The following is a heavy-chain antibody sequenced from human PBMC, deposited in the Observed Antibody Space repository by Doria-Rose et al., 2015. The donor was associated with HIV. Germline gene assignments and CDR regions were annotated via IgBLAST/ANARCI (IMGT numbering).Heavy chain of an antibody. CDR3: ARIKSSRWYHKYYFDF. D-gene: IGHD6-13*01. CDR1: GVSLSSPGMG. CDR2: IFSDDER. V-gene: IGHV2-26*01. J-gene: IGHJ4*02. Sequence: GPVLVKPTETLTLTCTVSGVSLSSPGMGVSWIRQPPGKALEWLANIFSDDERSYKTSLKSRLTISRGTSKSQVVLTMTDMDPVDTATYYCARIKSSRWYHKYYFDFWGQGTLVIVSA.